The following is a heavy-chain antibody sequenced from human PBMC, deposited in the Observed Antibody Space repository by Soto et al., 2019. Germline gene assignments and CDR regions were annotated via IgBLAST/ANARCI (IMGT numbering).Heavy chain of an antibody. CDR3: ARGLRGWSKYYYYGMDV. CDR2: IIPIFGTA. CDR1: GGTFSSYA. Sequence: ASVKVSCKASGGTFSSYAIRWVRQAPGQGLEWMGVIIPIFGTANYAQKFQGRVTITADESTSTAYMELSSLRSEDTAVYYCARGLRGWSKYYYYGMDVWGQGTTVTVSS. V-gene: IGHV1-69*13. D-gene: IGHD6-19*01. J-gene: IGHJ6*02.